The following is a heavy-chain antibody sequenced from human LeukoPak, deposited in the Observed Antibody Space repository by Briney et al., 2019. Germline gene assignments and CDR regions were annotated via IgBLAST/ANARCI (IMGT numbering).Heavy chain of an antibody. D-gene: IGHD3-3*01. J-gene: IGHJ3*02. CDR3: VKLQYDFWSAFEI. V-gene: IGHV1-2*02. CDR2: INPRSGGT. Sequence: ASVKVSCKASGYTFTGNYIQWVRQAPGQGLEWMGWINPRSGGTNYAQKFQGRVTMTRDTSITTAYMELSSLRSDDTAVYYCVKLQYDFWSAFEIWGQGPMVTVSS. CDR1: GYTFTGNY.